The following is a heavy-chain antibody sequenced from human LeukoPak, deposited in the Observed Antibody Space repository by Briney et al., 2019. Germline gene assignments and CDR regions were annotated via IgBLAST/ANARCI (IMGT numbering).Heavy chain of an antibody. V-gene: IGHV3-48*02. CDR2: ISSSSTI. Sequence: GGSLRLSCAASGFTLSSYSMNWVRQAPGKGLEWVSYISSSSTIYYADSVKGRFTISRDNAKNSLYLQMNSLRDEDTVVYYCARDFFFDYWGEGALVTVFS. J-gene: IGHJ4*02. CDR1: GFTLSSYS. D-gene: IGHD3-3*01. CDR3: ARDFFFDY.